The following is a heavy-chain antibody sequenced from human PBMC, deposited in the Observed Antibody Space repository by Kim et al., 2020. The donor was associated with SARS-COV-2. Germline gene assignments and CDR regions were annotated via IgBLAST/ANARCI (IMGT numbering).Heavy chain of an antibody. D-gene: IGHD6-19*01. CDR3: AGWSYYGMDV. J-gene: IGHJ6*02. CDR1: GFTFDDYA. CDR2: ITWNSGSI. V-gene: IGHV3-9*01. Sequence: GGSLRLSSAASGFTFDDYAMEWVRQAPGKGLEWVAGITWNSGSIGYADSVKGRFAISRDNAKNSLYLQMNSLRTEDTALYYCAGWSYYGMDVWGQGTTVTVSS.